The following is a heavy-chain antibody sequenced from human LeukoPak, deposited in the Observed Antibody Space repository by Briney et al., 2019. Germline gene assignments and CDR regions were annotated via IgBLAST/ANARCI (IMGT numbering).Heavy chain of an antibody. J-gene: IGHJ4*02. Sequence: SGTLSLTCTVSGGSLSSYYWSWIPQPPGKGPEWVGYIYYSGSTNYNPSLKSRVTISVDTSKNQFSLKLSSVTAADTAVYYCARHGGFSNGREFDYWGQGTLVTVSS. CDR3: ARHGGFSNGREFDY. CDR2: IYYSGST. CDR1: GGSLSSYY. V-gene: IGHV4-59*08. D-gene: IGHD1-1*01.